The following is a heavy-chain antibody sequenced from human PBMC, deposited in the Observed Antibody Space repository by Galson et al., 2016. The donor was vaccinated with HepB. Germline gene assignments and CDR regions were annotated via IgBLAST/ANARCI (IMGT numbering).Heavy chain of an antibody. V-gene: IGHV3-30*18. D-gene: IGHD3-10*01. CDR1: GFTFSSYG. CDR2: ISFDGNNK. Sequence: SLRLSCAAFGFTFSSYGMHWVRQAPGKGLEWVAVISFDGNNKFYGDSVKGRFTISRDASTNTLFLQMDSLRLEDTAVYYCAKAGQFDYFASHWGQGTLVTVAS. J-gene: IGHJ4*02. CDR3: AKAGQFDYFASH.